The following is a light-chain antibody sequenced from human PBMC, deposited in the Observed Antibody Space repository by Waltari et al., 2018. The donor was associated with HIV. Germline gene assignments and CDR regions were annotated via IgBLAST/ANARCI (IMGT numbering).Light chain of an antibody. V-gene: IGLV2-14*03. Sequence: QSALTQPASVSGSPGQSITISCPGTSSDVGCYNYVSWYQQHPGKAPKLMIYDVSNRPSGVSNRFSGSKSGNTASLTISGLQAEDEADYYCSSYTSSSTLVVFGGGTKLTVL. CDR1: SSDVGCYNY. J-gene: IGLJ2*01. CDR3: SSYTSSSTLVV. CDR2: DVS.